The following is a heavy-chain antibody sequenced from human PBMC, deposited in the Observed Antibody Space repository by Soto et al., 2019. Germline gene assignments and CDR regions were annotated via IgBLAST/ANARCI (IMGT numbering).Heavy chain of an antibody. CDR2: VYYSGST. V-gene: IGHV4-39*01. CDR3: ARHQYYYDSSGYTLDY. D-gene: IGHD3-22*01. Sequence: SETLSLTGTVSGGSISSSTYYWGRIRQPPGKGLEWIGSVYYSGSTYYNPSLKSRVTISVDTSNNQFSLRLNSVTAADTAVYYCARHQYYYDSSGYTLDYWGQGTLVTVSS. J-gene: IGHJ4*02. CDR1: GGSISSSTYY.